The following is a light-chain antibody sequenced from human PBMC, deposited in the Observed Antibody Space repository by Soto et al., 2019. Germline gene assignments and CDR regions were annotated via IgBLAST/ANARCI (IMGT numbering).Light chain of an antibody. CDR2: DAS. Sequence: DIQMTQSPSTRFASVGDRVTMTCRASQSISSWLAWYQQKPGKAPKLLIYDASSLESGVPSRFSGSGSGTEFTLTISSLQPDDLATYYCQQYNSHRTFGQGTKVDIK. J-gene: IGKJ1*01. CDR1: QSISSW. CDR3: QQYNSHRT. V-gene: IGKV1-5*01.